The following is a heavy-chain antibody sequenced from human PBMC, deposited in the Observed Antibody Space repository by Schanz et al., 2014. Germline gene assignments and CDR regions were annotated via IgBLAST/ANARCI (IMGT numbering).Heavy chain of an antibody. CDR2: IYSSGST. CDR3: ASFVPRGYYFDY. Sequence: QVHLQESGPGLMKPSETLSLTCTVSGGSISNNYWGWIRQPPGKGLEWIGNIYSSGSTNYNPSLKSRVTISGDTSKNQFSLRLSSVTAADTAVYFCASFVPRGYYFDYWGQRTLVTVSS. CDR1: GGSISNNY. J-gene: IGHJ4*02. D-gene: IGHD3-10*01. V-gene: IGHV4-59*01.